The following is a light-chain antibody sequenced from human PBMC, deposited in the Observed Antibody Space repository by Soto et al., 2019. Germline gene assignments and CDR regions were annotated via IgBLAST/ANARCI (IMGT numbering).Light chain of an antibody. J-gene: IGKJ3*01. CDR1: QSISSY. CDR3: QQSNSTPS. V-gene: IGKV1-39*01. CDR2: AAS. Sequence: DIQMTQSPSSLSASVGDRVTITCRASQSISSYLNWYQQKPGKAPKLLIYAASSLQSGVPSRFSGSGSGTDLTLTISSLQPEDFATYYCQQSNSTPSFGTGTKVDIK.